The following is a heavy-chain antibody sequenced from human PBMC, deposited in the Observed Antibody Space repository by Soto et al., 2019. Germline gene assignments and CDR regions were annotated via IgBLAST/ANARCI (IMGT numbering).Heavy chain of an antibody. V-gene: IGHV1-46*01. D-gene: IGHD2-21*01. CDR1: GYIFINYY. Sequence: QVHLVQSGAEVKKPGASVKVSCKASGYIFINYYIHWVRQAPGHGLEWMAIINPTGGSTNYAQKFQCSLTWTMGTSTSTDYMELSSLTSEDTAMYYCARHLAAGDPWGKGTLVTVSS. CDR3: ARHLAAGDP. CDR2: INPTGGST. J-gene: IGHJ5*02.